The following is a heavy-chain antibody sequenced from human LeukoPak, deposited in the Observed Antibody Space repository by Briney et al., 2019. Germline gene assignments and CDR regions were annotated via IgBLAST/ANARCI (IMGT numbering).Heavy chain of an antibody. V-gene: IGHV4-59*08. Sequence: SETLSLTCTVSGGSISSYYWSWIRQPPGKGLEWIGYIYYSGSTNYNPSLKSRVTISVDTSKNQFSLKLSSVTAADTAVYYCASHQGYYYYMDVWGKGTTVTVSS. CDR1: GGSISSYY. J-gene: IGHJ6*03. CDR3: ASHQGYYYYMDV. CDR2: IYYSGST.